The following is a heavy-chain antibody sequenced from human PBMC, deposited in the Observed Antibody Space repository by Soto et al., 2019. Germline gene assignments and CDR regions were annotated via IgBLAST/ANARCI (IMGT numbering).Heavy chain of an antibody. CDR2: ISAYNGDT. CDR3: ATVRQLVGYFYYYVDV. Sequence: QVQLLQSGAEVKKPGASVKVSCKASGYTFTNYGITWVRQAPGQGLEWMGWISAYNGDTHYTQRLQGRVTMTTDTSKSTAYMELRGRRSDDTAVYYCATVRQLVGYFYYYVDVWGKGTTVTVSS. V-gene: IGHV1-18*01. J-gene: IGHJ6*03. D-gene: IGHD6-6*01. CDR1: GYTFTNYG.